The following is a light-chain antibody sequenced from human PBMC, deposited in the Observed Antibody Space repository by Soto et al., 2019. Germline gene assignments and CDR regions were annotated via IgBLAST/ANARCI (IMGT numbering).Light chain of an antibody. CDR2: GAS. V-gene: IGKV3-15*01. CDR3: QQYNNWPRT. J-gene: IGKJ1*01. CDR1: QSVGSN. Sequence: EVVMTQSPDTLSVSPGERATLSCRASQSVGSNFAWYQQKPGQAPRLLIYGASTRATDIPGRFSGSGSGTEFTLTISSLQSEDFAVYYCQQYNNWPRTFGQGTKVEIK.